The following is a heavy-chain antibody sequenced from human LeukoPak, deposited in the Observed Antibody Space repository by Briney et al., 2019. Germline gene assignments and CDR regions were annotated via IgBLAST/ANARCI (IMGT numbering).Heavy chain of an antibody. D-gene: IGHD2-21*02. CDR1: GGSIIGNA. J-gene: IGHJ6*02. V-gene: IGHV4-59*08. CDR3: ARHLADCGGDCYIPIYFYGMDV. Sequence: RASDTLSLTCTFSGGSIIGNALSWIRQTPEKGLDWIDYIYKSGNTKHTLPLKGRVTISPATSTNQFSLKLRSVADADTAVYYCARHLADCGGDCYIPIYFYGMDVWGQGTAVTVSS. CDR2: IYKSGNT.